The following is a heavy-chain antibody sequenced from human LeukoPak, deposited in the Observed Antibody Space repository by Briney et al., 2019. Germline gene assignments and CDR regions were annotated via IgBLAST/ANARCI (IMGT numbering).Heavy chain of an antibody. Sequence: SQTLSLTCTVSGGSISSGGYYWSWIRQPLGKGLEWIGYIYHSGSTYYNPSLKSRVTISVDRSKNQFSLKLSSVTAADTAVYYCARAVPSYDFWSDTRNNWFDPWGQGTLVTVSS. V-gene: IGHV4-30-2*01. CDR3: ARAVPSYDFWSDTRNNWFDP. D-gene: IGHD3-3*01. CDR2: IYHSGST. CDR1: GGSISSGGYY. J-gene: IGHJ5*02.